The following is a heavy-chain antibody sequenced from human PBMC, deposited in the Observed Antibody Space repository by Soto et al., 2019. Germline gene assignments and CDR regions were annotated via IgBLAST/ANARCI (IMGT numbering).Heavy chain of an antibody. V-gene: IGHV3-33*01. Sequence: QVQLVESGGGVVQPGRSLRLSCAASGFAFSSHGMHWVRQAPGKGLEWVAVIVREGSEKHYADSVKGRFTISRDNSKNSLYLEMNSLRAEDTAVYYCARDDDYDDNGLDSWGQGTLVTVSS. J-gene: IGHJ5*01. CDR2: IVREGSEK. CDR1: GFAFSSHG. CDR3: ARDDDYDDNGLDS. D-gene: IGHD4-17*01.